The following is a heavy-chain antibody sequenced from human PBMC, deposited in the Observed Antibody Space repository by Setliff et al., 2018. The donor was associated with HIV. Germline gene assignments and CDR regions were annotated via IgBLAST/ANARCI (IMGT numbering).Heavy chain of an antibody. CDR3: ARKLRPGHGMDV. CDR1: RFDFNNYW. CDR2: INQDGSEE. D-gene: IGHD3-10*01. J-gene: IGHJ6*02. Sequence: GGSLRLSCAASRFDFNNYWMCWVRQAPGKGLEWVGNINQDGSEENYVDSVKGRFTISRDNAKKSLYLQMNSLRGEDTAVYYCARKLRPGHGMDVWGQGTTVTVSS. V-gene: IGHV3-7*01.